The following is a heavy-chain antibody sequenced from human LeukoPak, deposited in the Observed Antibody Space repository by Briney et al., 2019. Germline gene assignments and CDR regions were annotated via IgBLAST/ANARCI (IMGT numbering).Heavy chain of an antibody. V-gene: IGHV3-23*01. CDR2: IIGSGGNT. CDR1: GFTFNNYA. D-gene: IGHD2-15*01. Sequence: GGSLRLSCAASGFTFNNYAMTWVRQAPGKGQEWVSPIIGSGGNTDYADSVKGRFTISRDNSKDTLFLQMDSLRVEDTAVYYCATFCSGGDCYSFAPWGQGTLVTVSS. J-gene: IGHJ5*02. CDR3: ATFCSGGDCYSFAP.